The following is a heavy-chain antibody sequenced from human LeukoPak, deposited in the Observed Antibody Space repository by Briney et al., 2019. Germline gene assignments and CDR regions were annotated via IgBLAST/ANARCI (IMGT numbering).Heavy chain of an antibody. Sequence: PSETLSLTCTVSGGSISSGSFYRSWIRQPAGKGLEWIGRIYSSGSTNYNPSLKSRVTMSVDTSKNQFSLKLNSVTAADTAVYYCARFFSGYNSDAFDIWGQGTMVTVSS. J-gene: IGHJ3*02. D-gene: IGHD5-24*01. V-gene: IGHV4-61*02. CDR1: GGSISSGSFY. CDR3: ARFFSGYNSDAFDI. CDR2: IYSSGST.